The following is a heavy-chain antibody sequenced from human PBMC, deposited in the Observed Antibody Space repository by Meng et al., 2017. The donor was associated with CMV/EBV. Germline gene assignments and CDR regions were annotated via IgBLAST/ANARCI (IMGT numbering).Heavy chain of an antibody. CDR3: AKEGWDVVVPAAILYYYYGMDV. CDR1: GFTFSSYG. V-gene: IGHV3-30*02. Sequence: GESLKISCAASGFTFSSYGMHWVRQAPGKGLEWVAFIRYDGSNKYYADSVKGRFTISRENSKNTLYLQMNSPRAEDTAVYYCAKEGWDVVVPAAILYYYYGMDVWGQGTTVTVSS. J-gene: IGHJ6*02. CDR2: IRYDGSNK. D-gene: IGHD2-2*01.